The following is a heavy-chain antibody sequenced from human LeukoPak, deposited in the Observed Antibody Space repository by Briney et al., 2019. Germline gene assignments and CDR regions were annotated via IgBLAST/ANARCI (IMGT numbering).Heavy chain of an antibody. J-gene: IGHJ5*02. Sequence: GASVKVSCKASGYTFTGYYMHWVRQAPGQGLEWMGWINPNSGGTNYAQKFQGRVTMTRDTSISTAYMELSRLRSDDTAVYYCARENPLNFMVRGVILWFDPWGQGTLVTVSS. CDR2: INPNSGGT. V-gene: IGHV1-2*02. CDR3: ARENPLNFMVRGVILWFDP. D-gene: IGHD3-10*01. CDR1: GYTFTGYY.